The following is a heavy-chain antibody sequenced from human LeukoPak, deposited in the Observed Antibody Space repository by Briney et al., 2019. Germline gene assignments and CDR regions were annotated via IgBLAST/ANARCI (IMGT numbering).Heavy chain of an antibody. Sequence: TPSETLSLTCTVSGGSISSYYWSWIRQPPGKGLEWIGYIYYSGSTNYNPSLKSRVTISVDTSKNQFSLKLSSVTAADTAVYYCARVRWLQFDYWGQGTLVTVSS. V-gene: IGHV4-59*12. CDR1: GGSISSYY. CDR2: IYYSGST. J-gene: IGHJ4*02. CDR3: ARVRWLQFDY. D-gene: IGHD5-24*01.